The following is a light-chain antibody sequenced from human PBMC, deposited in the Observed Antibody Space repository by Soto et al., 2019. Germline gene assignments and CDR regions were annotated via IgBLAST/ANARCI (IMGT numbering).Light chain of an antibody. CDR2: DVT. Sequence: QSALTQPPSASGSTGQSVTISCTGTSSDVGGYNYVSWYQQHPGKAPKLMIYDVTKRPSGVPDRFSGSKSGSTASLTVSGLQAEDEADYYCSSYAGSNNWVFGGGTKVTVL. J-gene: IGLJ3*02. V-gene: IGLV2-8*01. CDR1: SSDVGGYNY. CDR3: SSYAGSNNWV.